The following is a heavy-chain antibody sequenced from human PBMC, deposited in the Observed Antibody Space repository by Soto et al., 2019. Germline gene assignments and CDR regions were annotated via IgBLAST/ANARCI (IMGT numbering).Heavy chain of an antibody. Sequence: PGGSLRLSCVASGFTFDSYAMNWIRQAPGKGLEWVSVISGGGTSTYYADSVKGRFTVSRDNSKNTMYLQMNRLSAEDTGGYYCAKERFVYDVGILPAATLIGMAGWGQGTTVTVSS. CDR3: AKERFVYDVGILPAATLIGMAG. CDR1: GFTFDSYA. J-gene: IGHJ6*02. CDR2: ISGGGTST. V-gene: IGHV3-23*01. D-gene: IGHD2-2*01.